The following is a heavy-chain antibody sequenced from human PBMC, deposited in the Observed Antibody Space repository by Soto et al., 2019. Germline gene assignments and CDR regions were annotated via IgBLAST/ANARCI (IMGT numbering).Heavy chain of an antibody. CDR2: ISPSGSGT. J-gene: IGHJ4*02. CDR3: ARLFYYDSTGYFRSLDY. D-gene: IGHD3-22*01. V-gene: IGHV3-23*01. Sequence: PGGSLRLSCTASGFTFSSYAMGWVRQAPGKGLEWVSAISPSGSGTKYADAVKGRFTISRDNSKSTLYLQMNSLGAEDTAVYYCARLFYYDSTGYFRSLDYWGLGTLVTVS. CDR1: GFTFSSYA.